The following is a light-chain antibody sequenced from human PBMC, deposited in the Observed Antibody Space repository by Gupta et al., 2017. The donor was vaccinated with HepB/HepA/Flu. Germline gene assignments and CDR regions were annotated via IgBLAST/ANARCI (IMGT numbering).Light chain of an antibody. J-gene: IGKJ3*01. CDR2: EVS. CDR3: IQRGFT. V-gene: IGKV2D-29*02. Sequence: KPGQSQQLLIYEVSNRFSGVPDRFSGSGSGTDFTLKISRVEAEDVGGDYGIQRGFTFGPGTKVDIK.